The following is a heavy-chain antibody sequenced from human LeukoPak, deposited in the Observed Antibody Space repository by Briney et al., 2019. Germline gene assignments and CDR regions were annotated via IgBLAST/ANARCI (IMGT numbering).Heavy chain of an antibody. J-gene: IGHJ4*02. V-gene: IGHV1-2*04. CDR2: INPNSGGT. CDR1: GYTFTDYY. Sequence: GASVKVSCKASGYTFTDYYMHWVRQAPGQGLEWMGWINPNSGGTNYAQKFQGWVTMTRDTSISTAYMELSRLRSDDTAVYYCARLSGSGTWDGNEVDYWGQGTLVTVSS. D-gene: IGHD3-10*01. CDR3: ARLSGSGTWDGNEVDY.